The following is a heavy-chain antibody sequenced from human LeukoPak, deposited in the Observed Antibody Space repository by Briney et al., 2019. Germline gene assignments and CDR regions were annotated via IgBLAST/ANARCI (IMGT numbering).Heavy chain of an antibody. V-gene: IGHV3-30*02. CDR3: ASDPTQRKMATILPSYYFDY. J-gene: IGHJ4*02. D-gene: IGHD5-24*01. CDR1: GFSFSSYG. Sequence: PGGSLRLSCAGSGFSFSSYGMHWVRQAPGKGLEWVAFIRYDGSNKYYADSVKGRFTISRDNSKNTLYLQMNSLRAEDTAVYYCASDPTQRKMATILPSYYFDYWGQGTLVTVSS. CDR2: IRYDGSNK.